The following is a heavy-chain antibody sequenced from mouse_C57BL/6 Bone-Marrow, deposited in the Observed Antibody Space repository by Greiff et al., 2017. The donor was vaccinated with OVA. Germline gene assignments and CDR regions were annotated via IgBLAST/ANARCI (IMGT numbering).Heavy chain of an antibody. CDR2: IYPGGGYT. Sequence: VQLKQSGAELVRPGTSVKMSCKASGYTFTNYWIGWAKQRPGHGLEWIGDIYPGGGYTNYNEKFKGKATLTADKSSSTAYMQFSSLTSEDSATYYDATHYGSAYVDYWGQGTTLTVSS. CDR3: ATHYGSAYVDY. D-gene: IGHD1-1*01. CDR1: GYTFTNYW. J-gene: IGHJ2*01. V-gene: IGHV1-63*01.